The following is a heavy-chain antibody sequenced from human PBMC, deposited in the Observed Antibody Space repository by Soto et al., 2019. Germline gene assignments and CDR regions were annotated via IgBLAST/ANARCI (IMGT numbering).Heavy chain of an antibody. D-gene: IGHD6-19*01. CDR3: ARGSLGAVAGDFDY. V-gene: IGHV3-21*01. J-gene: IGHJ4*02. CDR1: GFTFSSYS. CDR2: ISSSSSYI. Sequence: GGSLRLSCAASGFTFSSYSMNWVRQAPGKGLEWVSSISSSSSYIYYADSVKGRFTISRDNAKNSLYLQMNSLRAEDTAVYYCARGSLGAVAGDFDYWGQGTLVTVSS.